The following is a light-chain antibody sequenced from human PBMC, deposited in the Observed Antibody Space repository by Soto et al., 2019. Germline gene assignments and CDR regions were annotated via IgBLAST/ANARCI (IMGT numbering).Light chain of an antibody. CDR1: QSVSSN. CDR2: GAS. CDR3: QKYNNWPPYRT. V-gene: IGKV3-15*01. J-gene: IGKJ1*01. Sequence: EIVMTQSPATLSLSPGERATLSCRASQSVSSNLAWYQQKPGQAPRLLIYGASTRATGIPARCSGSGSGTEFTLTIIRLQYEDFAIYFCQKYNNWPPYRTFGQGTKVEIK.